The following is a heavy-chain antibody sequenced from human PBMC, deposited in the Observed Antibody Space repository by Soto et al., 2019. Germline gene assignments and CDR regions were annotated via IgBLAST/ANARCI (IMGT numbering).Heavy chain of an antibody. CDR3: ARGRRVRASTVTPRWDWFDP. CDR1: GGSFSGYY. CDR2: INHSGST. V-gene: IGHV4-34*01. D-gene: IGHD4-17*01. Sequence: QVQLQQWGAGLLKPSETLSLTCAVYGGSFSGYYWSWIRQPPGKGLEWIGEINHSGSTNYNPSLKSRVTISVDPSKNQFSLKLSSVTAADTAVYYCARGRRVRASTVTPRWDWFDPWGQGTLVTVSS. J-gene: IGHJ5*02.